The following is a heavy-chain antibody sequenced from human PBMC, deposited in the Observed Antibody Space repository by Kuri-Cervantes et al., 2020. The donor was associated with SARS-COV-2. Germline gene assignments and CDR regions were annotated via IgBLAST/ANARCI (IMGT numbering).Heavy chain of an antibody. V-gene: IGHV3-30*02. CDR3: AKDGGGDLNWFGP. CDR1: GFTFSSYG. Sequence: GGSLRLSCAASGFTFSSYGMHWVRQAPGKGLEWVAFIRYDGSNKYYADSVKGRFTISRDNSKNTLYLQMNSLRAEDTAVYYCAKDGGGDLNWFGPWGQGTLVTVSS. J-gene: IGHJ5*02. D-gene: IGHD2-21*01. CDR2: IRYDGSNK.